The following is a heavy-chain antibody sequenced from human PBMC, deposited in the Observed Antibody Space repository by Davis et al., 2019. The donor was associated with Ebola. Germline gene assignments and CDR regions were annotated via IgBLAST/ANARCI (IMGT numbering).Heavy chain of an antibody. J-gene: IGHJ4*02. CDR3: ARDLGDMGGWYPLYYFDY. CDR1: GFTFSSYG. V-gene: IGHV3-33*01. D-gene: IGHD6-19*01. CDR2: IWYDGSNK. Sequence: GESLKISCAASGFTFSSYGMHWVRQAPGKGLEWVAVIWYDGSNKYYADSVKGRFTISRDNSKNTLYLQMNSLRAEDTAVYYCARDLGDMGGWYPLYYFDYWGQGTLVTVSS.